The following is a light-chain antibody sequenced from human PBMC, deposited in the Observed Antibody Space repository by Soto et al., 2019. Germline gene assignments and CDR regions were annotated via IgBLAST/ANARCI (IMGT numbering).Light chain of an antibody. CDR2: DAY. J-gene: IGKJ3*01. Sequence: DIQMTQSPSSLSASVGDRVTITCQASQDTSNYLNWYQQKPGKAPKLLIYDAYKLETGVPSRFSGSGYGTDFTFTISSLQPEDIGTYYCQQYDTLPSFGPGTKVDIK. CDR1: QDTSNY. CDR3: QQYDTLPS. V-gene: IGKV1-33*01.